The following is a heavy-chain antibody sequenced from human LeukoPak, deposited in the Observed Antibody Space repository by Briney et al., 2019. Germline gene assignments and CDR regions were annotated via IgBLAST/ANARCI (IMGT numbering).Heavy chain of an antibody. V-gene: IGHV1-46*01. D-gene: IGHD2-15*01. Sequence: ASVKVSCKASGGTFSSYAISWVRQAPGQGLEWMGIINPSGGSTSYAQKFQGRVTMTRDTSTSTVYMELSSLRSEDTAVYYCARSRRWWSTFDYWGQGTLVTVSS. CDR1: GGTFSSYA. CDR2: INPSGGST. CDR3: ARSRRWWSTFDY. J-gene: IGHJ4*02.